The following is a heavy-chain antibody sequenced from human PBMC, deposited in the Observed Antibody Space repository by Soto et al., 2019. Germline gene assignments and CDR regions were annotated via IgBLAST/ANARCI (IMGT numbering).Heavy chain of an antibody. Sequence: QVQLQESGPGLVKPSQTLSLTCSVSGGSIGSGNYYWSWIRQPPGKGLEWIGYIYHSGSAYYNPSLKSRATISLDTSKNQFSLKLSSVTATDTAVYYCARASSANWFDPWGQGTLVTVSS. CDR1: GGSIGSGNYY. CDR2: IYHSGSA. CDR3: ARASSANWFDP. V-gene: IGHV4-30-4*01. J-gene: IGHJ5*02.